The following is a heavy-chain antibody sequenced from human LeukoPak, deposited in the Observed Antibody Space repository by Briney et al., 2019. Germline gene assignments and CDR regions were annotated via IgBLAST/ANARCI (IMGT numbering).Heavy chain of an antibody. CDR1: AFTVSSNY. CDR3: ARGTLSPSPFDY. J-gene: IGHJ4*02. V-gene: IGHV3-53*01. CDR2: IYSGGST. Sequence: PGGSLRLSCAASAFTVSSNYMSWVRQAPGKGLEWVSVIYSGGSTYYADSVKGRFTISRDNSKNTLYLQMNSLRAEDTAVYYCARGTLSPSPFDYWGQGTLVTVSS. D-gene: IGHD2-15*01.